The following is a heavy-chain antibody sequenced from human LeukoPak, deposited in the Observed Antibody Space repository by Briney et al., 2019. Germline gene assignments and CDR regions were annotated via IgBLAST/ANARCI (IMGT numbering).Heavy chain of an antibody. D-gene: IGHD4-17*01. J-gene: IGHJ4*02. V-gene: IGHV3-30*02. CDR3: VRRSAHGDNAGH. Sequence: GGSLRLSCAASGFTFSSYGMHWGRQAPGKGLEGVAVIRYDGGDKYYADSVKGRFTTFRDNSKSTLYLQMNSLRVEDTAVYYCVRRSAHGDNAGHWGQGTLVTVSS. CDR1: GFTFSSYG. CDR2: IRYDGGDK.